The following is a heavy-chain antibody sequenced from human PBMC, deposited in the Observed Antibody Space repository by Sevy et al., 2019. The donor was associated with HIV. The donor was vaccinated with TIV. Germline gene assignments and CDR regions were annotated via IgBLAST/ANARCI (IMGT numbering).Heavy chain of an antibody. Sequence: GGSLRLSCAASGFTFSSYVMSWVRQAPGKGLQWVSAVSASGVSTYYTDSVKGRFTMPRDNSKNMLHMQMNSLRAEDTAVYYCAKVRSTMIPATGNFDYWGQGTLVTVSS. CDR1: GFTFSSYV. D-gene: IGHD1-1*01. CDR3: AKVRSTMIPATGNFDY. V-gene: IGHV3-23*01. J-gene: IGHJ4*02. CDR2: VSASGVST.